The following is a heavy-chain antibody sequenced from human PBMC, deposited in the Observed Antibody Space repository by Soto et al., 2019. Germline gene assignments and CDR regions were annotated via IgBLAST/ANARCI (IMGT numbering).Heavy chain of an antibody. CDR3: AKGGRQWLVTSDFNY. J-gene: IGHJ4*02. CDR1: GFTFSDYA. D-gene: IGHD6-19*01. Sequence: VQLVESGGGVVQPGRSLRLSCAASGFTFSDYAMHWVRQAPGKGLEWVAVVSHDGRNTHYADFVKGRFTISRDSSKNTVTLEMPSPRAEDTAVYYCAKGGRQWLVTSDFNYWGQGALVTVSS. V-gene: IGHV3-30*18. CDR2: VSHDGRNT.